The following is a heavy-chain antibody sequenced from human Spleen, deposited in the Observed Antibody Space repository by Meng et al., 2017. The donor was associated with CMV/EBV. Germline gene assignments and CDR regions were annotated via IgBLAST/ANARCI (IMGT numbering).Heavy chain of an antibody. CDR2: ITGSGRTI. J-gene: IGHJ6*02. CDR1: GFTFSSYW. V-gene: IGHV3-48*04. CDR3: ARDYYYYAMAV. Sequence: GESLKISCAASGFTFSSYWMHWVRQAPGKGLEWVSYITGSGRTIYYADSVKGRFTISRDNAKNSLYLQMNSLRAEDTAVYYCARDYYYYAMAVWGQGTTVTVSS.